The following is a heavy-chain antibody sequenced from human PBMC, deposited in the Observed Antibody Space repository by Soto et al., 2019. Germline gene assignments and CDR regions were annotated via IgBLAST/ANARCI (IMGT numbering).Heavy chain of an antibody. CDR3: ARHAYDFWSGHPNPRYYYGMDV. V-gene: IGHV5-51*01. Sequence: PGESLKISCKGSGYSFTSYWIGWVRQMPGKGLEWMGIIYPGDSNTRYSPSLQGHVTISVDKSISTAYLQWSSLKATDTAMYYCARHAYDFWSGHPNPRYYYGMDVWGQGTTVTVSS. CDR1: GYSFTSYW. D-gene: IGHD3-3*01. CDR2: IYPGDSNT. J-gene: IGHJ6*02.